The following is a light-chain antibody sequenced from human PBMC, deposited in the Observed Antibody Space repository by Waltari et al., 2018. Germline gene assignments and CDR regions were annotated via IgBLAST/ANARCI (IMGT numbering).Light chain of an antibody. J-gene: IGKJ4*01. CDR3: QQYNSYS. CDR1: QSVSNL. V-gene: IGKV1-5*03. CDR2: KAS. Sequence: DIQMTQSPSTLSASVGDRVTITCRASQSVSNLLAWYQQKPGKAPKLLIYKASSLESGVPSRFSGSGSGTEFTLTISSLQPDDFATYYCQQYNSYSFGGGTRVEIK.